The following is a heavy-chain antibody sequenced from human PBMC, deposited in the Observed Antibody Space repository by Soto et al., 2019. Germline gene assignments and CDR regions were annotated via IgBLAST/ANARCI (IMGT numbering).Heavy chain of an antibody. CDR2: ISYDGSNK. CDR3: AKYHFSTSRLEDAFDI. J-gene: IGHJ3*02. CDR1: GFTFSSYG. Sequence: GGSLRLSCAASGFTFSSYGMHWVRQAPGKGLEWVAVISYDGSNKYYADSVKGRFTISRDNSKNTLYLQMNSLRAEDTAVYYCAKYHFSTSRLEDAFDIWGQGTMVTGS. V-gene: IGHV3-30*18. D-gene: IGHD6-13*01.